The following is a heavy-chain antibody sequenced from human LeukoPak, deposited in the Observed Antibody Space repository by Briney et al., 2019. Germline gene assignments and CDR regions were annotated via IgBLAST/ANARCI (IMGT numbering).Heavy chain of an antibody. CDR1: GFTFSSYA. Sequence: GGSLRLSCAASGFTFSSYAMHWVRQAPGKGLEWVAVISYDGSNKYYADSVKGRFTISRDNSKNTLYLQMNSLRAEDTAVYYCARAFSKSTVTTLGYWGQGTLVTVSS. V-gene: IGHV3-30*04. D-gene: IGHD4-17*01. CDR2: ISYDGSNK. CDR3: ARAFSKSTVTTLGY. J-gene: IGHJ4*02.